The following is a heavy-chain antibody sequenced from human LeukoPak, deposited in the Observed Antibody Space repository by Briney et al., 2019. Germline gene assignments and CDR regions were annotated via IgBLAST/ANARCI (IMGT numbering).Heavy chain of an antibody. CDR1: GFTFSSYW. D-gene: IGHD6-13*01. J-gene: IGHJ4*02. CDR2: VNNDGSTT. CDR3: LAAAGTIG. Sequence: GGSLRLSCAASGFTFSSYWMHWVRQAPGKGLVWVSRVNNDGSTTSYAASVRGRFTISRDNTKNTLYLQMNSLRAEDTAVYFCLAAAGTIGWGQGTLVTVSS. V-gene: IGHV3-74*01.